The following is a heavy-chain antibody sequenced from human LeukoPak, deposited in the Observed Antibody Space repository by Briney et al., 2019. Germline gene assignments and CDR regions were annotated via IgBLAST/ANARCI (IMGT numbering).Heavy chain of an antibody. J-gene: IGHJ4*02. V-gene: IGHV4-59*08. CDR2: MSYSGSA. CDR1: GGSISSYY. CDR3: ARHSSMNQASDFDY. D-gene: IGHD1-14*01. Sequence: PSETLSLTCTVSGGSISSYYWSWIRQPPGKGLEWIGYMSYSGSANYNPSLKSRVTISVDTSKNQFSLKLSSVTAADTAVYYCARHSSMNQASDFDYWGQGTLVTVSS.